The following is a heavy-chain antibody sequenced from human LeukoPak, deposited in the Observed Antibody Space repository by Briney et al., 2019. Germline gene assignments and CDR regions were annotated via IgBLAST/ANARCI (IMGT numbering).Heavy chain of an antibody. Sequence: SETLSLTCTVSGGSINNYYWSWIRQPAGKGLEWIGRIYTRGSTNYNPSLKSRVTMSVDTSKNQFSLKLSSVTAADTAVYYCARWRYCSADICSGGDAFDIWGQGTMVSVSS. V-gene: IGHV4-4*07. CDR3: ARWRYCSADICSGGDAFDI. CDR1: GGSINNYY. J-gene: IGHJ3*02. CDR2: IYTRGST. D-gene: IGHD2-15*01.